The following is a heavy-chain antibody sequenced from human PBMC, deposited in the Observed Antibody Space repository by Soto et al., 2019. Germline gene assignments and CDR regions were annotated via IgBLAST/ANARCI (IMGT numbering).Heavy chain of an antibody. Sequence: GGSLRLSCAASGFTFSSYGMHWVRQAPGKGLEWVAVISYDGSNKYYADSVKGRFTISRDNSKNTLYLQMNSLRAEDTAVYYCAKAERGLYSFDYWGQGTLVTVSS. CDR1: GFTFSSYG. V-gene: IGHV3-30*18. D-gene: IGHD2-8*01. CDR3: AKAERGLYSFDY. J-gene: IGHJ4*02. CDR2: ISYDGSNK.